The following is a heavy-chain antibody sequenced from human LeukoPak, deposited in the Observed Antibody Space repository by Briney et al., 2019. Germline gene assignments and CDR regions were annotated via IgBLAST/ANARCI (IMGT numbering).Heavy chain of an antibody. Sequence: KPGESLKISCKGSGYGFTSYWIGWVRQMPGKGLEWMGIIYPGDSDTRYSPSFQGQVTISADKSISTAYLQWSSLKASDTAMYYCARQSELRFLEWLNDLDAFDIWGQGTMVTVSS. CDR2: IYPGDSDT. D-gene: IGHD3-3*01. J-gene: IGHJ3*02. CDR3: ARQSELRFLEWLNDLDAFDI. CDR1: GYGFTSYW. V-gene: IGHV5-51*01.